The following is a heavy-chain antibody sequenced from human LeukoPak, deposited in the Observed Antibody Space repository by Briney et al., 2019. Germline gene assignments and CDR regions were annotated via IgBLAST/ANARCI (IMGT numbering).Heavy chain of an antibody. D-gene: IGHD6-13*01. Sequence: PSETLSLTCTVSGGSISSYYWSWLRQPPGKGLEWIGYIYYSGSTNYNPSLKSRVTISVDTSKNQFSLKLSSVTAADTAVYYCARVEAAASEYYFDYWGQGTLVTVSS. CDR2: IYYSGST. CDR3: ARVEAAASEYYFDY. J-gene: IGHJ4*02. CDR1: GGSISSYY. V-gene: IGHV4-59*01.